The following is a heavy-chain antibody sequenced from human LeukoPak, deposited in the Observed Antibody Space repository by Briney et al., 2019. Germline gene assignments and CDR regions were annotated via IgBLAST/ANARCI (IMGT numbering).Heavy chain of an antibody. D-gene: IGHD2-21*02. CDR1: GFTVSSNY. V-gene: IGHV3-53*01. CDR2: IYSDGSA. Sequence: GGSLRLSCAASGFTVSSNYMSWVRQAPGKGLEWVSVIYSDGSAYYADYAVGRFTISRDNSKNTLYLQMNSLRAEATVGYYCARYCGGDCYGFAYSSQASLVTLSS. CDR3: ARYCGGDCYGFAY. J-gene: IGHJ4*02.